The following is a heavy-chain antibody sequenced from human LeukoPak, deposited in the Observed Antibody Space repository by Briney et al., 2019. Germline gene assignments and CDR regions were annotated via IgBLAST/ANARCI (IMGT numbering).Heavy chain of an antibody. CDR2: IQYDGNKR. CDR1: TFTFSSYG. D-gene: IGHD6-19*01. J-gene: IGHJ4*02. CDR3: ANTMYSSAWSPFDY. Sequence: GGSLRLSCAAPTFTFSSYGMHWVRQAPGKGLECVAFIQYDGNKRYYADSVKGRFTSSRDNSKNTLYLQMNSLRPDDTALYYCANTMYSSAWSPFDYWGRGTLVTVSS. V-gene: IGHV3-30*02.